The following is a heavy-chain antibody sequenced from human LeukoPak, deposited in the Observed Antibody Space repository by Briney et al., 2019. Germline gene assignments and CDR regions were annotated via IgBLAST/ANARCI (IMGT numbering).Heavy chain of an antibody. Sequence: GRSLRLSCAASGFTFTSYALHWVRQAPGKGLEWVALISYDGNDKYYADSVKGRFTISRDDPSDTLYLQMNSLRAEGTAVYYCARGRRGYSSGYYYDYWGQGTLVTVSS. J-gene: IGHJ4*02. CDR1: GFTFTSYA. V-gene: IGHV3-30-3*01. CDR3: ARGRRGYSSGYYYDY. D-gene: IGHD3-22*01. CDR2: ISYDGNDK.